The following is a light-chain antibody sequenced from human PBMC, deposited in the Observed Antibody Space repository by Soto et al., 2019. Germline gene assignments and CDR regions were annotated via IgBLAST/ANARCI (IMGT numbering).Light chain of an antibody. CDR1: QSVSSSY. Sequence: EIVLTQSPGTLSLSPGERATLSCRASQSVSSSYLAWYQQKPGQAPRLLIYGASSRATGIPDRFSGSGSGTDFTLAISRLEPGDFAVYCCQQYGSSRTFGQGTNVDIK. V-gene: IGKV3-20*01. CDR3: QQYGSSRT. CDR2: GAS. J-gene: IGKJ1*01.